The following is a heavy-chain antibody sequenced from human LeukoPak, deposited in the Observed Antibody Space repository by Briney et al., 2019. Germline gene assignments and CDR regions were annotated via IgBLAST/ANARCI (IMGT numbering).Heavy chain of an antibody. CDR3: ARGDPHADL. V-gene: IGHV3-48*03. J-gene: IGHJ5*02. CDR2: ITISGHTK. Sequence: GGSLGLSCAASGFDLSTYEMNWVRQAPGKGLEWIADITISGHTKNYADSVKGRFTISRDNARTSLYLQTNSLRVEDTGVYYCARGDPHADLWGQGTLVTVSS. CDR1: GFDLSTYE.